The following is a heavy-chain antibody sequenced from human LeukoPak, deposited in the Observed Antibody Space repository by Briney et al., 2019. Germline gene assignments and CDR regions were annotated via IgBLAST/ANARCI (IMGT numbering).Heavy chain of an antibody. CDR2: IYYSGST. Sequence: PSQTLSLTCTVSGGSISSYYWSWIRQPPGKGLEWIGYIYYSGSTNYNPSLKSQVTISVDTSKNQFSLKLSSETAADTAVYYCARIRWLQLYVDYWGQGTLVTVSS. CDR1: GGSISSYY. CDR3: ARIRWLQLYVDY. D-gene: IGHD5-24*01. V-gene: IGHV4-59*01. J-gene: IGHJ4*02.